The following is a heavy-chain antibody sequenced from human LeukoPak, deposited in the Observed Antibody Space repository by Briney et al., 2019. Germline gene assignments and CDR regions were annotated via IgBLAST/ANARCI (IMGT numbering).Heavy chain of an antibody. V-gene: IGHV1-3*01. D-gene: IGHD3-3*01. CDR1: GYTFTSYA. Sequence: ASVKVSCKASGYTFTSYATHWVRQAPGQRLEWMGWINAGNGNTKYSQKFQGRVTITRDTSASTAYMELSSLRSEDTAVYYCARVPSLYYDFWSGYSYYGMDVWGQGTTVTVSS. J-gene: IGHJ6*02. CDR3: ARVPSLYYDFWSGYSYYGMDV. CDR2: INAGNGNT.